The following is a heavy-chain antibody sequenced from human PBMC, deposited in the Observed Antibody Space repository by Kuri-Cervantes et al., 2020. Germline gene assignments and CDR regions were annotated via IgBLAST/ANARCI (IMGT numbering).Heavy chain of an antibody. CDR3: ATGGDTAMFYDAFNI. D-gene: IGHD5-18*01. CDR1: KYTFTGQY. V-gene: IGHV1-24*01. J-gene: IGHJ3*02. Sequence: ASVKVSCKASKYTFTGQYMHWVRQAPGEGLEWMGGFDPKDGETIYAQKFQGRVTMTEDTSTDTAYMELSSLRSEDTAVYYCATGGDTAMFYDAFNIWGQGTLVTVSS. CDR2: FDPKDGET.